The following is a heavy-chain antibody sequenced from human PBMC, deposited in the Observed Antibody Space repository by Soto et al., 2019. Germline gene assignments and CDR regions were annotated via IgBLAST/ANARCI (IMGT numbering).Heavy chain of an antibody. CDR3: ARSEEDSDYYYYGLDV. CDR2: TYYRSRWYS. V-gene: IGHV6-1*01. CDR1: GDSVSSSSVA. J-gene: IGHJ6*02. Sequence: PSQTLSLTCVISGDSVSSSSVAWNWVRQSPSRGLEWLGRTYYRSRWYSDFAVSVRGRIVINADTSKNQFSLQLNSVTPEDTAVYSCARSEEDSDYYYYGLDVWGQGTTVTVSS. D-gene: IGHD2-15*01.